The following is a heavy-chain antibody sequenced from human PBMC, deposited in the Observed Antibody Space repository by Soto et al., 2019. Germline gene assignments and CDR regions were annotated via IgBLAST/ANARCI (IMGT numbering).Heavy chain of an antibody. CDR2: IWYDGSNK. CDR3: ARDYDSSGYPRYYFDY. D-gene: IGHD3-22*01. J-gene: IGHJ4*02. Sequence: QVQLVESGGGVVQPGRSLRLSCAASGFTFSSYGMHWFRQAPGKGLEWVAVIWYDGSNKYYADSVKGRFTISRDNSKNTLYLEMNSLRAEDTAVYYCARDYDSSGYPRYYFDYWGQGTLVTVSS. V-gene: IGHV3-33*01. CDR1: GFTFSSYG.